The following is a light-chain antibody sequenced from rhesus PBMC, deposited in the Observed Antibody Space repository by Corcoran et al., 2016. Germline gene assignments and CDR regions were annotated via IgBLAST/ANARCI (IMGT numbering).Light chain of an antibody. CDR1: QGISSY. CDR3: QQYNSAPFT. CDR2: YAS. Sequence: DIQMTQSPSSLSASVGDRVTITCRASQGISSYLAWYQQKPGKAPNPLIYYASNLESGVPSRFSGSGSGTEFTLTISSLQPEDFATYSCQQYNSAPFTFGPGTKLDIK. J-gene: IGKJ3*01. V-gene: IGKV1-37*01.